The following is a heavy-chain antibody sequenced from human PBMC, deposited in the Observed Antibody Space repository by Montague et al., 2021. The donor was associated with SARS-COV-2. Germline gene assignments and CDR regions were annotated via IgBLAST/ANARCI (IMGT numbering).Heavy chain of an antibody. Sequence: SLRLSCAASGFTLSSYAMHWVRQAPGKGLEWVAVISYDGSNKYYADSVKGRFTISRDNSKNTLYLQMNSLRAEDTAVYYCAREIIAPDAFDIWGQGTMVTVSS. CDR1: GFTLSSYA. D-gene: IGHD2-15*01. V-gene: IGHV3-30*01. CDR3: AREIIAPDAFDI. J-gene: IGHJ3*02. CDR2: ISYDGSNK.